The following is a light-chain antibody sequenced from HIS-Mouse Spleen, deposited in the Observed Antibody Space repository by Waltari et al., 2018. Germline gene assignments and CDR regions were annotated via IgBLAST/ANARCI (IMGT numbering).Light chain of an antibody. CDR3: QSYDSSLSGLWV. J-gene: IGLJ3*02. Sequence: QSVLTQPPSVSGAPGQRVTISCTGSSSNIGAGYDVHWYQQLPGTAPKLLTYETRNRPSGVPDRFAGSKSGTSASLAITGLQAEDEADYYCQSYDSSLSGLWVFGGGTKLTVL. V-gene: IGLV1-40*01. CDR2: ETR. CDR1: SSNIGAGYD.